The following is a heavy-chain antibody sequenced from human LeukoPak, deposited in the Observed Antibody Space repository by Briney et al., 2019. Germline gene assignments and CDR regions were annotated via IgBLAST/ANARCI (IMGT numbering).Heavy chain of an antibody. CDR3: TRDMGGTYFDY. CDR2: ISGRTGGT. J-gene: IGHJ4*02. Sequence: PGGSLRLSCAASGFTFTTNAMSWVRQAPGKGLEWVSAISGRTGGTYYADSVKGRFTISRDNSKNTLYLQMNSLRAEDTAVYYCTRDMGGTYFDYWGQGTLVTVSS. D-gene: IGHD1-26*01. V-gene: IGHV3-23*01. CDR1: GFTFTTNA.